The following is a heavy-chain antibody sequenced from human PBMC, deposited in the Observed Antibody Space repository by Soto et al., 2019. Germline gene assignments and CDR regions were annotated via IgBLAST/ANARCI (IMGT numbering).Heavy chain of an antibody. CDR1: GFIFSNYG. CDR2: IWYDGSNK. V-gene: IGHV3-33*01. D-gene: IGHD6-19*01. Sequence: PGGSLRLSCAASGFIFSNYGIHWVRQAPGKGLEWVALIWYDGSNKYYADSVKGRFIVSRDNTNNTVYLQLNSLTADDTAVYYCASEGLVAGSQEFWGPGTLVTVSS. J-gene: IGHJ4*02. CDR3: ASEGLVAGSQEF.